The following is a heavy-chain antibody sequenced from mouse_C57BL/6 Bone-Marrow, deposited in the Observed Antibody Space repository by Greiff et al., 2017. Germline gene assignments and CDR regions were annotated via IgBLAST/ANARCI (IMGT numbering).Heavy chain of an antibody. J-gene: IGHJ4*01. Sequence: DVMLVEPGGGFVKPGGSLKLSCAASGFTFSDYGMHWVRQAPEQGLEWVAYISRGSSTIYYADTVKGRFTISRDNARNTLFLQMTSLRSEDTAMYYCARSYAMDYWGQGTSVTVSS. CDR3: ARSYAMDY. CDR2: ISRGSSTI. V-gene: IGHV5-17*01. CDR1: GFTFSDYG.